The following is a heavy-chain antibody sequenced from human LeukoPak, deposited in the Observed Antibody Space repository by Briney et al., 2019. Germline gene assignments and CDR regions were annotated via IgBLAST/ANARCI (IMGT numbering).Heavy chain of an antibody. CDR2: IYSSGST. Sequence: PSETLSLTCRVSGASINSGSNYWGWVRQPPGKTLEWIGSIYSSGSTYYNPSLKSRVIIMIDTPKNHFSLTLSSVTAADTAVYYCARSDGYGLVGIWGQGTMVTVSS. J-gene: IGHJ3*02. CDR3: ARSDGYGLVGI. D-gene: IGHD5-18*01. CDR1: GASINSGSNY. V-gene: IGHV4-39*07.